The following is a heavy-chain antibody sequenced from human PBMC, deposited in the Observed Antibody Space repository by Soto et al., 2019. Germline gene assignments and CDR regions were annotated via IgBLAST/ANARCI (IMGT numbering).Heavy chain of an antibody. Sequence: QVQLQESGPGLVKPSETLSLTCTVSGGSISSYYWGWIRQPPGKGLEWIGYIYYSGSTNYNPSLKSRVTISVATSKNQFSLELSSVTAAATTVYYCERIPQPLGWFAPWGNGTLVTVSS. D-gene: IGHD6-13*01. V-gene: IGHV4-59*08. CDR3: ERIPQPLGWFAP. CDR1: GGSISSYY. CDR2: IYYSGST. J-gene: IGHJ5*02.